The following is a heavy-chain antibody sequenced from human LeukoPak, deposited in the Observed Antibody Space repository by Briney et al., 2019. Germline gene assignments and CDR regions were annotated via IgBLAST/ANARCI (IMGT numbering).Heavy chain of an antibody. CDR1: RFTFRNAW. V-gene: IGHV3-15*01. J-gene: IGHJ4*02. CDR3: THDYGDRGGFDY. CDR2: LKSKTGGGAT. D-gene: IGHD4-17*01. Sequence: PGRSLTLSRAASRFTFRNAWMSWVRQAPGAGLEWVGRLKSKTGGGATDYAAPVKGRFTISRDDSKNTLYLQMNSLKTEDTAVYYCTHDYGDRGGFDYWGQGTLVTVSS.